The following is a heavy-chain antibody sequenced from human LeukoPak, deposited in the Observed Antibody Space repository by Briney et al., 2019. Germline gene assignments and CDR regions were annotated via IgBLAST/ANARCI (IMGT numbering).Heavy chain of an antibody. Sequence: GASVKVSCKASGYTFSDYYTHWVRQAPGQGLEWMGWINPDSGGTIYAQKFQGRVTMTRDTSISTAYMELSRLKSDDTAVYYCARPASGWYQSCFDVWGQGTMVTVSS. J-gene: IGHJ3*01. CDR2: INPDSGGT. V-gene: IGHV1-2*02. CDR1: GYTFSDYY. CDR3: ARPASGWYQSCFDV. D-gene: IGHD6-19*01.